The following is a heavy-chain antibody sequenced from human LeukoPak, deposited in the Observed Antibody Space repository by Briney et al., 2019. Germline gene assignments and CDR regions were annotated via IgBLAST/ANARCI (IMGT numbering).Heavy chain of an antibody. CDR2: IYYSGNT. J-gene: IGHJ4*02. D-gene: IGHD6-19*01. CDR1: GGSISSSSYY. CDR3: ASPGYTSGWSDFDY. V-gene: IGHV4-39*01. Sequence: PSETLSLTCTVSGGSISSSSYYWGWIRQPPGKGLEWIGSIYYSGNTYYNPSLKSRVSISADTSKNQFSLRLSSVNAADTAVYYCASPGYTSGWSDFDYWGQGALVTVSS.